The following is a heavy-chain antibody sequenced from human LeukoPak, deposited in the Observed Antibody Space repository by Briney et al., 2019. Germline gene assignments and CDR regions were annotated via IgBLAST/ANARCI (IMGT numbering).Heavy chain of an antibody. CDR2: INHSGST. CDR1: GGSFRGYY. D-gene: IGHD3-10*01. CDR3: ARLGYGSGSRYYYYYYYMGV. J-gene: IGHJ6*03. Sequence: SETLSLTCAAYGGSFRGYYWSWIRQPPGKGLEWIGEINHSGSTNYNPSPKSRVTRSVDTSKDQFSLKLSSVTAADTAVDYCARLGYGSGSRYYYYYYYMGVWGKGTTVTVSS. V-gene: IGHV4-34*01.